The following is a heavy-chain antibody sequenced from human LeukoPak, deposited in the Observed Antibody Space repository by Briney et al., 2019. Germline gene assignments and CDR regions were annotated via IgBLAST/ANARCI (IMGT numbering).Heavy chain of an antibody. D-gene: IGHD5-12*01. CDR2: MDYSGVT. J-gene: IGHJ6*03. Sequence: SETLSLTCTVSGASIRSSNYWAWIRQPPGKGLEWIGSMDYSGVTYYNPSLKSRVTISVDTSKNQFSLKLSSVTAADTAVYFCARATSSYFYYMDVWGKGTTVTVSS. V-gene: IGHV4-39*01. CDR3: ARATSSYFYYMDV. CDR1: GASIRSSNY.